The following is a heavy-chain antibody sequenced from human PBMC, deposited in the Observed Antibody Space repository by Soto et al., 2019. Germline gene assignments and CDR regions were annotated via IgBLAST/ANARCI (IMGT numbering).Heavy chain of an antibody. CDR3: ARDYGGSLDY. CDR2: IYYSGST. V-gene: IGHV4-59*01. CDR1: GGSISSYY. J-gene: IGHJ4*02. Sequence: SETLSLTCTVSGGSISSYYWSWIRQPPGKGLEWIGYIYYSGSTNYNPSLKSRVTISVDTSKNQFSLKLSSVTTADTAVYYCARDYGGSLDYWGQGTLVTVSS. D-gene: IGHD1-26*01.